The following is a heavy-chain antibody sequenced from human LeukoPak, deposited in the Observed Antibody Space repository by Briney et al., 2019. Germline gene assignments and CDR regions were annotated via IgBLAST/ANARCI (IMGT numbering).Heavy chain of an antibody. CDR2: ISGSGGST. V-gene: IGHV3-23*01. CDR1: GFTFSSYA. D-gene: IGHD3-22*01. J-gene: IGHJ4*02. Sequence: GGSLRLSCAASGFTFSSYAMSWVRQAPGKGLEWVSVISGSGGSTYYADSVKGRFTISRDNSKNTLFLQMNSLRAEDMAVYYCAKDLVGGYYYDSSGYLFDFWGQGTLVTVSS. CDR3: AKDLVGGYYYDSSGYLFDF.